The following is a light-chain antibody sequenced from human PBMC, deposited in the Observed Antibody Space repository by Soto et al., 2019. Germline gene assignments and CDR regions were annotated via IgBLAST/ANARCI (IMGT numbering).Light chain of an antibody. CDR3: QKYSIFSHT. CDR2: KAS. CDR1: QSISSW. Sequence: DIQMTQSPSTVSASVGDSVTITCRASQSISSWLAWYQQKPGKAPKLLIQKASSLESGVPSRFSGSGYGTDITLAISSLYDDDFATYCCQKYSIFSHTFGRGTKVEIK. V-gene: IGKV1-5*03. J-gene: IGKJ4*01.